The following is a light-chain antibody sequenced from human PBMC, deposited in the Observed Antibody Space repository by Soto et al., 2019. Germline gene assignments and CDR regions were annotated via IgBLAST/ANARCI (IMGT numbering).Light chain of an antibody. V-gene: IGKV3-20*01. Sequence: EIVLTQSPGTLSLSPGERATLSCRASQSVSSRYLAWYQQKPGQAPRLLIYGASSRATGIPDRFRGGGSGTDFNLTISRLEPEDFVVYYCQQYGSSPPITFGGGTKVESK. CDR2: GAS. CDR1: QSVSSRY. CDR3: QQYGSSPPIT. J-gene: IGKJ4*01.